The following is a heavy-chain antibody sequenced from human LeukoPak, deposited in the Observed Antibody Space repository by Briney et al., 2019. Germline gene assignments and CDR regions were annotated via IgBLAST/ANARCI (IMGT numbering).Heavy chain of an antibody. Sequence: PSETLSLTCTVSGGSISSYYWSWIRQPPGKGLEWIGYIYYSGSTNYNPSLKSRVTISVDTSKNQFSLKLSSVTAADTAVYYCARAGSGSYLDYYYYYMDVWGKGTTVTISS. CDR1: GGSISSYY. J-gene: IGHJ6*03. CDR2: IYYSGST. CDR3: ARAGSGSYLDYYYYYMDV. V-gene: IGHV4-59*01. D-gene: IGHD3-10*01.